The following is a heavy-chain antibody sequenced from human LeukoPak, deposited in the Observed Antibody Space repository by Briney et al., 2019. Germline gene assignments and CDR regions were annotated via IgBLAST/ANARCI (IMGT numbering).Heavy chain of an antibody. V-gene: IGHV4-59*01. CDR2: IYYSGST. J-gene: IGHJ5*02. D-gene: IGHD4-17*01. CDR3: ARDKGDYGDYYWFDP. Sequence: SETLSLTCTVSGGSISSYYWSWIRQAPGKGLEWIGYIYYSGSTNYNPSLKSRVTISVDTSKNQFSLKLRSVTATDTAVYYCARDKGDYGDYYWFDPWGQGTLVTVSS. CDR1: GGSISSYY.